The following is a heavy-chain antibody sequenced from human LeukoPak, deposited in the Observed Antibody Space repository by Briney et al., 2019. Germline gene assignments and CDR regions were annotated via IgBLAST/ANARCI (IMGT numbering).Heavy chain of an antibody. CDR3: AREYTLYRSGWFLDY. Sequence: ASETLSLTCTVSGDPSSNSIYYWGWIRQPPGKGLEWVGSIDYSGRTYYNPSLKSRATISIDTSKNQFSLKLNSVTAADTAVYYCAREYTLYRSGWFLDYWGQGTVVTVSS. V-gene: IGHV4-39*07. J-gene: IGHJ4*02. D-gene: IGHD6-19*01. CDR2: IDYSGRT. CDR1: GDPSSNSIYY.